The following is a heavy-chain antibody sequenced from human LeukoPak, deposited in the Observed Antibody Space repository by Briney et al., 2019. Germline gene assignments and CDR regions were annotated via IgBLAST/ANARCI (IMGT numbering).Heavy chain of an antibody. J-gene: IGHJ6*03. CDR3: ARHISSSWYVYYYYYVDV. CDR2: IYYGGST. Sequence: MSSETLSLTCTVSGGSISSYYWSWLRQPPGKGLEWLGSIYYGGSTYYNPSLKSRVTIAVDTSKNQFSLKLSSVTAADTAVYYCARHISSSWYVYYYYYVDVWGKGTTVTISS. V-gene: IGHV4-39*01. D-gene: IGHD6-13*01. CDR1: GGSISSYY.